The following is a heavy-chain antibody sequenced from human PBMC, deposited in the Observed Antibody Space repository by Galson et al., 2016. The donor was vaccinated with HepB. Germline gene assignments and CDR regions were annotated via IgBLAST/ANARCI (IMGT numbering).Heavy chain of an antibody. CDR3: ARGPYGDYVIDY. CDR1: GFTFSSYW. CDR2: INSDGSNT. Sequence: SLRLSCAASGFTFSSYWMHWVRQAPGKGLVWVSRINSDGSNTACADSVKGRFTISRDNAKNTLYLQVNSLRGEDTAVYYCARGPYGDYVIDYWGQGTLVTVSS. D-gene: IGHD4-17*01. V-gene: IGHV3-74*01. J-gene: IGHJ4*02.